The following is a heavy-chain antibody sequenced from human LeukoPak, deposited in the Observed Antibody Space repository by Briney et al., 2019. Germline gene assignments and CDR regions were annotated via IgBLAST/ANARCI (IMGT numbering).Heavy chain of an antibody. J-gene: IGHJ5*02. V-gene: IGHV4-61*02. D-gene: IGHD2-2*01. CDR3: ARHLQYQLPRFGRFDP. CDR1: GGSISSGSYY. Sequence: SQTLSLTCTVFGGSISSGSYYWSWIRQPAGKGLEWIGRIYTSGSTNYNPSLKSRVTISVDTSKNQFSLKLSSVTAADTAVYYCARHLQYQLPRFGRFDPWGQGTLVTVSS. CDR2: IYTSGST.